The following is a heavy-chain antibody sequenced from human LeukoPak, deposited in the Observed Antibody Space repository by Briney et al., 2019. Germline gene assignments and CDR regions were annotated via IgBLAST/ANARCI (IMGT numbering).Heavy chain of an antibody. CDR1: GFTFSYYT. J-gene: IGHJ4*02. Sequence: PGGSLRLSCAASGFTFSYYTMNWVRQAPGKGLEWVSGISGSGVSTYYADSVKGRFTISRDNSKTTLYLQMNSLRVEDTAVYYCAKDYYGDFWGQGTLVTVSS. V-gene: IGHV3-23*01. CDR2: ISGSGVST. CDR3: AKDYYGDF.